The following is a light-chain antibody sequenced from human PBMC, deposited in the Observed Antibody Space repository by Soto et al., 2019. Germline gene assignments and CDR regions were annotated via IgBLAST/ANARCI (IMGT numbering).Light chain of an antibody. V-gene: IGKV1-5*01. J-gene: IGKJ2*01. Sequence: DIQMTQSPSTLSASVGDRVTITCRASQSISSWLAWYQQKPGKAPKLPIYHASNLESGVPSRFSGSGSGTEFTLTISSLQPDDFATYYCQHYDSFPHTFGQGAKLEIK. CDR1: QSISSW. CDR2: HAS. CDR3: QHYDSFPHT.